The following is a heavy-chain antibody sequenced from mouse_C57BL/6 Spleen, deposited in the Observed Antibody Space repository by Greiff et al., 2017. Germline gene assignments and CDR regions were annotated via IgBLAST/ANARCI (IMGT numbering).Heavy chain of an antibody. V-gene: IGHV1-15*01. CDR1: GYTFTDYE. J-gene: IGHJ3*01. CDR2: IAPETGGT. Sequence: VQLQQSGAELVRPGASVTLSCKASGYTFTDYEMHWVKQTPVHGLEWIGAIAPETGGTAYNQKFKGKAILTADKSSSTAYMELRSLTSEDSAVYYCTTLRQAWFAYWGQGTLVTVS. D-gene: IGHD1-2*01. CDR3: TTLRQAWFAY.